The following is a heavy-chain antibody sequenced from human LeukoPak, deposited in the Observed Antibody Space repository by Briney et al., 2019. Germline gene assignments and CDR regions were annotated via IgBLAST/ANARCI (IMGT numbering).Heavy chain of an antibody. V-gene: IGHV4/OR15-8*02. CDR1: GGSISGTNW. J-gene: IGHJ4*02. Sequence: SETLSLTCGVSGGSISGTNWWRWVRQPPGQGLEWIGEISLAGQTNYNPSLNGRVTMSLDKSSNQLSLHLTSVTAADTATYYCSRASRPFCPFGYWGQGTLVIVSS. CDR2: ISLAGQT. CDR3: SRASRPFCPFGY.